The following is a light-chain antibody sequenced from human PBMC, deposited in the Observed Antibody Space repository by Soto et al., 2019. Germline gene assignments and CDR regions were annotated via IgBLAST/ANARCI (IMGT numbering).Light chain of an antibody. J-gene: IGLJ1*01. Sequence: QSVRTQPASVSGSPGQSIAISCTGTSSDVGGYSYVSWYQQQPGKAPKLVISDVSNRPSGVSDRFSGSKSGNTASLTISGLQTEDEADYYCASYTTSSTYVFGTGTRSPS. CDR2: DVS. V-gene: IGLV2-14*01. CDR3: ASYTTSSTYV. CDR1: SSDVGGYSY.